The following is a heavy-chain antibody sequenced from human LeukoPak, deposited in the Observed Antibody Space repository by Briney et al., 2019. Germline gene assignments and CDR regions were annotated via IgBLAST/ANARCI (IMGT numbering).Heavy chain of an antibody. CDR2: IYYSGST. Sequence: PSETLSLTCTVSGGSISSYYWSWIRQPPGKGLEWIGYIYYSGSTNYNSSLKSRVTISVDTSKNQFSLKLSSVTAADTAVYYCARVVPAAISMDVWGQGTTVTVSS. J-gene: IGHJ6*02. CDR1: GGSISSYY. CDR3: ARVVPAAISMDV. D-gene: IGHD2-2*01. V-gene: IGHV4-59*01.